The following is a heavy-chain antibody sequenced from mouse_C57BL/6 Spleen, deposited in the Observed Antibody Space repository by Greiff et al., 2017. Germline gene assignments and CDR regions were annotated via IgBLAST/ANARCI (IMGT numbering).Heavy chain of an antibody. V-gene: IGHV14-1*01. Sequence: EVQLQQSGAELVRPGASVKLSCTASGFNITDYYMHWVKQRPEQGLEWIGRIDPEDGDTEYAPKFQGKATMTADTSSNTAYLQLSSLTSEDSAVYYCTTLYCLRAMDYWGQGTSVTVSS. CDR2: IDPEDGDT. CDR3: TTLYCLRAMDY. CDR1: GFNITDYY. J-gene: IGHJ4*01. D-gene: IGHD2-3*01.